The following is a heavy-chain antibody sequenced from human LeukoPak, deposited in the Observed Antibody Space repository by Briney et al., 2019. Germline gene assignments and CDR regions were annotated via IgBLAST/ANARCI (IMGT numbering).Heavy chain of an antibody. CDR2: ISSSGSAI. CDR1: GFTFSSYE. J-gene: IGHJ4*02. D-gene: IGHD6-13*01. Sequence: PGRSLRLSCAASGFTFSSYEMNWVRQAPGKGLEWVSYISSSGSAIDYADSVKGRFTISRDNAKNSLYLQMNSLKAEDTGVYYCARLGSSWNNFDYWGQGTLVTVSS. V-gene: IGHV3-48*03. CDR3: ARLGSSWNNFDY.